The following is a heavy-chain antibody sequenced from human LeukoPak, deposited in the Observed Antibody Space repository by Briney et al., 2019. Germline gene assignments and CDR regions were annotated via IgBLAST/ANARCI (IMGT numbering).Heavy chain of an antibody. Sequence: PGGSLRLSCAASGFTFDDYAMHWVRQAPGKGLEWVSGISWNSGSIGYADSVKGRFTFSRDNAKNSLYLQMNSLRAEDTALYYCAKESPYGARWNYFDYWGQGTLVTVSS. J-gene: IGHJ4*02. CDR1: GFTFDDYA. CDR3: AKESPYGARWNYFDY. D-gene: IGHD6-6*01. V-gene: IGHV3-9*01. CDR2: ISWNSGSI.